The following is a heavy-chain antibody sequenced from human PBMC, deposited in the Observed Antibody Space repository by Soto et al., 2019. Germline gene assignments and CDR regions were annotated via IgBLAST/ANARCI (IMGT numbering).Heavy chain of an antibody. D-gene: IGHD3-3*01. CDR1: GFTFSSYA. CDR3: AKDKRLTYYDLWSGYYRHDY. J-gene: IGHJ4*02. Sequence: GGSLRLSCAASGFTFSSYAMHWARQAPGKGLEWVTVISIRGGDEYYAESVRGRFTISRDDSKNTLYLQMNSLRAEDTAVYYCAKDKRLTYYDLWSGYYRHDYWGQGTLVTVSS. CDR2: ISIRGGDE. V-gene: IGHV3-30*18.